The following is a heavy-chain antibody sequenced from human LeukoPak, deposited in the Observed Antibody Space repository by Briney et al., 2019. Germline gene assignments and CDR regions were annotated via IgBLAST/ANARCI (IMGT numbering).Heavy chain of an antibody. V-gene: IGHV4-61*02. CDR3: ARVTIPAAGHAFDI. D-gene: IGHD6-13*01. CDR1: DGSISSNSYY. CDR2: TYSSGST. Sequence: PSETLSLTCTVSDGSISSNSYYWSWIRQPAGKGLEWIGRTYSSGSTNYNPSLKSRVTISIDTSRDQFSLKLTSVTAADTAVYYCARVTIPAAGHAFDIWGQGTMVTVSS. J-gene: IGHJ3*02.